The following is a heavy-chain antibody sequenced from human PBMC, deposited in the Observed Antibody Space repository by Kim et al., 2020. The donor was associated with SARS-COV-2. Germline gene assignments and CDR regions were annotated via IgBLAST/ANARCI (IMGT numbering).Heavy chain of an antibody. CDR3: ARGPNYYDSSGYYSNWFDP. CDR2: IIPIFGTA. Sequence: SVKVSCKASGGTFSSYAISWVRQAPGQGLEWMGGIIPIFGTANYAQKFQGRVTITADESTSTAYMELSSLRSEDTAVYYCARGPNYYDSSGYYSNWFDPWGQGTLVTVSS. D-gene: IGHD3-22*01. CDR1: GGTFSSYA. J-gene: IGHJ5*02. V-gene: IGHV1-69*13.